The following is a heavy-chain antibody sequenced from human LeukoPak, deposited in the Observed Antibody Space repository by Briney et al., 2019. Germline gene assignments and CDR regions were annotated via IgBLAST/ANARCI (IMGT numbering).Heavy chain of an antibody. CDR3: AKGGGYEAQYYYYYLDV. J-gene: IGHJ6*03. CDR1: GYSFTSYW. CDR2: IRYDGSNK. V-gene: IGHV3-30*02. Sequence: GESLQISCKGSGYSFTSYWIGWVRQAPGKGLEWVAFIRYDGSNKYYADSVKGRFTVSRDNSKNTLYLQMKSLRAEDTAVYYCAKGGGYEAQYYYYYLDVWGKGTTVTISS. D-gene: IGHD5-12*01.